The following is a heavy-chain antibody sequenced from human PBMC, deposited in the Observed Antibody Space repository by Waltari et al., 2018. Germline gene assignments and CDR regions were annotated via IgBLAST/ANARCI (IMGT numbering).Heavy chain of an antibody. CDR2: IDNRGSTV. CDR1: GFTFSSYE. V-gene: IGHV3-48*03. Sequence: EVQVVESGGGLVQPGGSLRLSCAASGFTFSSYEMIWVRQAPGKGLEWISYIDNRGSTVYYEDSVKGRFTISRDNAKNSVYLQMNSLRAEDTAIYYCARPSTEYYYYYYYMDVWGKGTTVTVS. J-gene: IGHJ6*03. CDR3: ARPSTEYYYYYYYMDV.